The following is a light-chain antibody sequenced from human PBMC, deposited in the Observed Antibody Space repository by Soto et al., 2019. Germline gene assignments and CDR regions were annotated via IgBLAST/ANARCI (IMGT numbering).Light chain of an antibody. CDR1: SSNIGAGFD. CDR3: QSYDTNLRGFAV. J-gene: IGLJ1*01. Sequence: QSALTQSPSVSGAPGQRVSISCTGTSSNIGAGFDVHWYQQLPATAPKLLIYGNNNRPSGVPDRFSGSKSGTSASLAITGLQAEDEADYYCQSYDTNLRGFAVFGTGTKLTVL. CDR2: GNN. V-gene: IGLV1-40*01.